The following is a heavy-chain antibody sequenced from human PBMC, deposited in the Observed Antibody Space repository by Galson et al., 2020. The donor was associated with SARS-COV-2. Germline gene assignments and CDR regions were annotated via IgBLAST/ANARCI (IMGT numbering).Heavy chain of an antibody. CDR3: ARDRHCTTTTCYNWFDP. CDR2: TLLDESNQ. CDR1: GFMFSTYG. Sequence: GESLKVCCAASGFMFSTYGLHWVRQAPDKGLEWVAFTLLDESNQYYADPVKGRFTISRDNSENRLYLQMTRLRAEDTAIYYCARDRHCTTTTCYNWFDPWGQGTLVTVSS. V-gene: IGHV3-33*01. D-gene: IGHD1-26*01. J-gene: IGHJ5*02.